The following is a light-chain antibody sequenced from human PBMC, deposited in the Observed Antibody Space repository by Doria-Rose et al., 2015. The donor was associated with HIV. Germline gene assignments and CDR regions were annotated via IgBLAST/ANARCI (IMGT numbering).Light chain of an antibody. V-gene: IGKV4-1*01. Sequence: TLSPESLGMSLGERATFNCKSNQSPLYTSKNYLAWYQQKPGQPPKLLIYWASTRQSGVPARFSGSGSGTDFTLTISSPEAEDVAVYYCQQYYDTPSFGPGTTVDIK. CDR2: WAS. J-gene: IGKJ3*01. CDR1: QSPLYTSKNY. CDR3: QQYYDTPS.